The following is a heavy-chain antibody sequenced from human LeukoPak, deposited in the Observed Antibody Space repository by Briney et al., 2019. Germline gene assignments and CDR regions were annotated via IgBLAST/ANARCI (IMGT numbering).Heavy chain of an antibody. J-gene: IGHJ4*02. CDR2: IYYSGST. CDR3: ASKVVPAATIDY. CDR1: GGSISSSSYY. Sequence: SETLSLTCTVSGGSISSSSYYWGWIRQPPGKGLEWIGSIYYSGSTYYNPSLKSRVTISVDTSKNQFSLKLSSVTAADTAVYYCASKVVPAATIDYWGQGTLVTVSS. D-gene: IGHD2-2*01. V-gene: IGHV4-39*01.